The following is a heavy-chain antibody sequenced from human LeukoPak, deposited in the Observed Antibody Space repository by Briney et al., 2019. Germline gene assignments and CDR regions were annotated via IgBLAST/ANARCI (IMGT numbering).Heavy chain of an antibody. V-gene: IGHV4-39*01. CDR2: IYYSGNT. D-gene: IGHD3-22*01. Sequence: SETLSLTCTVSGGSISSSTYYWGWIRQPPGKGLEWIGSIYYSGNTCYNPSLKSRVTISVDTSKNQFSLKLSSVTAADTAVYYCARLVYYDSSGYILDWGQGTLVTVSS. CDR3: ARLVYYDSSGYILD. CDR1: GGSISSSTYY. J-gene: IGHJ4*02.